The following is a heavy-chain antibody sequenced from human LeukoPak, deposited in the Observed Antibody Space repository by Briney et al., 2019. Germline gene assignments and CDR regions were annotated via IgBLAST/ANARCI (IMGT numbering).Heavy chain of an antibody. V-gene: IGHV3-64*01. Sequence: GGSLRLSCAASGFTFSSYAMHWVRQAPGKGLEYVTAISSNGGSTYYANSVKGRFTISRDNSKNTLYLQMGSLRAEDMAVYYCARGGRLPAAGDFDYWGPGNLVTVSS. CDR1: GFTFSSYA. CDR3: ARGGRLPAAGDFDY. J-gene: IGHJ4*02. CDR2: ISSNGGST. D-gene: IGHD2-21*01.